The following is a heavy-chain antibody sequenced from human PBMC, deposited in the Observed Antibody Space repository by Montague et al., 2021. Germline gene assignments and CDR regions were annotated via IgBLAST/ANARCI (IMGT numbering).Heavy chain of an antibody. CDR3: ARVKMGYDP. CDR2: ISYSGST. D-gene: IGHD2-8*01. J-gene: IGHJ5*02. Sequence: SETLSLTCTVSGDSISSYYWTWIRQPPGKGLEWIGYISYSGSTYYNPSLKSRVTISVDTSKNQLFLRLGSVTAADTAVYFCARVKMGYDPWGQGTLVTVSS. V-gene: IGHV4-59*08. CDR1: GDSISSYY.